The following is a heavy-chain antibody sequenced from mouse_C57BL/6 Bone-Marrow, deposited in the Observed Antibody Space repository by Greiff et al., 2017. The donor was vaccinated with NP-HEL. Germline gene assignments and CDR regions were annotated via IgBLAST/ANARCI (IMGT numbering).Heavy chain of an antibody. CDR3: ARGAY. Sequence: QVQLQQSGAELLKPGASVTISSKPSAYAFRSYWINWVKRRPGRGLDGIGQIYPGDGDTNDNGKFKDKASLTADKSSSTAYMQLSSLTSEDSAVYFCARGAYWGQGTLVTVSA. J-gene: IGHJ3*01. CDR2: IYPGDGDT. CDR1: AYAFRSYW. V-gene: IGHV1-80*01.